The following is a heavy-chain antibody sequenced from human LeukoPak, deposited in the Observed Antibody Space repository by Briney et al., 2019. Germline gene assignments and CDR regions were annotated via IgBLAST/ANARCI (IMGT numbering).Heavy chain of an antibody. V-gene: IGHV4-59*08. J-gene: IGHJ4*02. D-gene: IGHD1-26*01. Sequence: PSETLSLTCTVSGGSISSHYWSWIRQPPGKGLEWIGYIYYTGTTNYNPSLRSRVTISVDTSKNQFSLRLSSVTATDTAVYYCARHAHIVAATGSFDFWGQGTLVTVSS. CDR1: GGSISSHY. CDR2: IYYTGTT. CDR3: ARHAHIVAATGSFDF.